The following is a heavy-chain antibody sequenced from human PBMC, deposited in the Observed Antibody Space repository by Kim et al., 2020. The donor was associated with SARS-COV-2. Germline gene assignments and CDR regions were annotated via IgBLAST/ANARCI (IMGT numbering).Heavy chain of an antibody. J-gene: IGHJ5*02. CDR2: ISGSGDNT. V-gene: IGHV3-23*01. D-gene: IGHD3-10*01. Sequence: GGSLRLSCAASGFTFSSYAMSWVRQAPGKGLEWVSGISGSGDNTYYADAVKGRFTISRDISKKTLYLQVNSLRAEDTAVYYCAKSAAWFGDPSRDWFDPWGQGTLVTVSS. CDR3: AKSAAWFGDPSRDWFDP. CDR1: GFTFSSYA.